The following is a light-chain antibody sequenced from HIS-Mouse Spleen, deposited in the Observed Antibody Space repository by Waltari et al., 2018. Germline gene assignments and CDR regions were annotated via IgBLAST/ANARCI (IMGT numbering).Light chain of an antibody. CDR3: AAWDDSLNGVV. CDR1: SSNIGSKT. Sequence: QSVLTQPPSASGTPGQRVTIPCSGSSSNIGSKTVNWYQQLPGTAPKLLIYSNNQRPSGVPDRFSGSKSGTSASLAISGLQSEDEADYYCAAWDDSLNGVVFGGGTKLTVL. V-gene: IGLV1-44*01. J-gene: IGLJ2*01. CDR2: SNN.